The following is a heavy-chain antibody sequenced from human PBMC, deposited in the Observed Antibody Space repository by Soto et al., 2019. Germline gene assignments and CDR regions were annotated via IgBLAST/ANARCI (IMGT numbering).Heavy chain of an antibody. Sequence: QVQLQESGPGLVKPSQTLSLTCTVSGGSISSGGYYWSWIRQHPGKGLEWIGYIYYSGRTYYNPSLKSRLTISVDTSKNLFSLKLSSVTAADTAVYCATGRAGFFWSGRDDNWFDPWGQGTLVTVSS. V-gene: IGHV4-31*03. CDR2: IYYSGRT. J-gene: IGHJ5*02. CDR3: ATGRAGFFWSGRDDNWFDP. CDR1: GGSISSGGYY. D-gene: IGHD3-3*01.